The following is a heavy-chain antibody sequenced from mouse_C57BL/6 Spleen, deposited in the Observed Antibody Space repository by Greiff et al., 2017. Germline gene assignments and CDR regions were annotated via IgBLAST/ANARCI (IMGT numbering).Heavy chain of an antibody. D-gene: IGHD2-3*01. CDR1: GYTFTSYW. Sequence: QVQLQQSGAELVKPGASVKLSCKASGYTFTSYWMQWVKQRPGQGLEWIGEIDPSDNYTNYNQKLKGKATLTIDTSSSTAYMQLSSLTSEDSAVYYCARKWDGYYPFAYWGQGTLVTVSA. CDR3: ARKWDGYYPFAY. V-gene: IGHV1-50*01. J-gene: IGHJ3*01. CDR2: IDPSDNYT.